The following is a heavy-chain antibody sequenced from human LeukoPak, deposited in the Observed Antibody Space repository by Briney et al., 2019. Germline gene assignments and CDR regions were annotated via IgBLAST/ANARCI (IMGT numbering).Heavy chain of an antibody. CDR2: IYYSGST. CDR3: ARNWNYGPLTFDI. CDR1: GGSISSSSYY. J-gene: IGHJ3*02. V-gene: IGHV4-39*07. D-gene: IGHD1-7*01. Sequence: PSETLSLTCTVSGGSISSSSYYWGWIRQPPGKGLEWIGSIYYSGSTYYNPSLKSRVTISVDTSKNQFSLKLSSVTAADTAVYYCARNWNYGPLTFDIWGQGTMVTVSS.